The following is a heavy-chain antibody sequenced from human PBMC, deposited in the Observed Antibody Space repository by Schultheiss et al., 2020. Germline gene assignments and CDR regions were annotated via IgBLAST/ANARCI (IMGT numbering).Heavy chain of an antibody. D-gene: IGHD4-17*01. CDR2: IIPIFGTA. CDR3: ATPLWDYGVDYYYYGMDV. J-gene: IGHJ6*02. CDR1: GGTFSSYA. Sequence: SVKVSCKASGGTFSSYAISWVRQAPGQGLEWMGGIIPIFGTANYAQKFQGRVTMTRNTSISTAYMELSSLRSEDTAVYYCATPLWDYGVDYYYYGMDVWGQGTTVTVSS. V-gene: IGHV1-69*05.